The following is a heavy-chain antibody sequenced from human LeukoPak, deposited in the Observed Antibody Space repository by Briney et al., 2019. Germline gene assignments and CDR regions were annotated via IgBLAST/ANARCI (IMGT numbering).Heavy chain of an antibody. D-gene: IGHD1-26*01. V-gene: IGHV3-NL1*01. J-gene: IGHJ4*02. CDR2: IYSGGST. CDR3: ARVAIVGAFRFDY. Sequence: GGSLRLSCAASGFTFSSYGMHWVRQAPGKGLEWVSVIYSGGSTYYADSVKGRFTISRDNSKNTLYLQMSSLRAEDTAVYYCARVAIVGAFRFDYWGQGTLVTVSS. CDR1: GFTFSSYG.